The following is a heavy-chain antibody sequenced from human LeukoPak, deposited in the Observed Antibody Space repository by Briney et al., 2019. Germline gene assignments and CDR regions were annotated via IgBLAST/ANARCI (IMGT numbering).Heavy chain of an antibody. D-gene: IGHD3-3*01. CDR2: ISGGGGYI. CDR1: GFTFSSYS. Sequence: PGGSLRLSCAASGFTFSSYSMNWVRQAPGKGLEWVSSISGGGGYIYYADSVKGRFTISRDNTKNSLYLQMNSLRAEDTAVYYCAKGDYDFWSGYYTGIDYWGQGTLVTVSS. J-gene: IGHJ4*02. CDR3: AKGDYDFWSGYYTGIDY. V-gene: IGHV3-21*01.